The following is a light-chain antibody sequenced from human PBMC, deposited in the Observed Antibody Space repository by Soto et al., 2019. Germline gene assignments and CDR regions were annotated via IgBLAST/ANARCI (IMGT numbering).Light chain of an antibody. CDR3: QQYNNWPPLT. V-gene: IGKV3-15*01. CDR1: QTVRNN. J-gene: IGKJ4*01. CDR2: AAS. Sequence: EFVLTQSPGTLSLSPGERATLSCRASQTVRNNYLAWYQHKPGQAPRLLIYAASTRATGLPARFSGSGSGTEFTLTISSLQSEDFAVYYCQQYNNWPPLTFGGGTKVDIK.